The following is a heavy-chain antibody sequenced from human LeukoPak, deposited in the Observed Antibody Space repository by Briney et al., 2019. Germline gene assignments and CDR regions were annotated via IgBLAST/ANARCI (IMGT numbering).Heavy chain of an antibody. CDR2: IYTSGSS. CDR1: GGSISNYY. Sequence: SETLSLTCTVSGGSISNYYWSWLGQPAGKGLEGIGRIYTSGSSNYSPSLKSRITMSIDTSKNQFSLKLSSVTAADTAVYFCARDRGWRYSGTYDYWGQGTLVTVSS. J-gene: IGHJ4*02. D-gene: IGHD1-26*01. CDR3: ARDRGWRYSGTYDY. V-gene: IGHV4-4*07.